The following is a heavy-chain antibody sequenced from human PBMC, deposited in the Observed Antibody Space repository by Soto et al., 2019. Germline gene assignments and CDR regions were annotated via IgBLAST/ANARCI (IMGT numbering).Heavy chain of an antibody. CDR1: GGSISSGGYS. D-gene: IGHD3-10*01. V-gene: IGHV4-30-2*01. J-gene: IGHJ4*02. CDR2: MYHSGST. Sequence: QLQLQESGSGLMKPSQTLSLTCAVSGGSISSGGYSWSWIRQPPGKGLEWIGYMYHSGSTYYNPSLKSRVTISVDRSKNQFSLKLSSVTAADTAVYYCARAIGWFGELLGGYYFDYWGQGTLVTVSS. CDR3: ARAIGWFGELLGGYYFDY.